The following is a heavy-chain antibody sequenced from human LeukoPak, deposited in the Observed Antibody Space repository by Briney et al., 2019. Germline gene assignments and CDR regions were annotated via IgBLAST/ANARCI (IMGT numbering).Heavy chain of an antibody. Sequence: ASVKVSCKASGYTFTSYYIHWVRQAPGQGLEWMGIINPSGGSTNYAQKFQGRVTMTRDTSTSTVYMELSSLRSEDSAVYYCATDVPSHIVVVPAAFDYWGQGTLVTVSS. V-gene: IGHV1-46*01. J-gene: IGHJ4*02. CDR3: ATDVPSHIVVVPAAFDY. CDR2: INPSGGST. CDR1: GYTFTSYY. D-gene: IGHD2-2*01.